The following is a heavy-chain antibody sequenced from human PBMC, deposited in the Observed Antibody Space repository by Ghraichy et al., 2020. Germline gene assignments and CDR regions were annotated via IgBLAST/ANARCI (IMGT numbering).Heavy chain of an antibody. Sequence: GGSLRLSCAASGFTFSSYAMSWVRQAPGKGLEWVSAISGSGGSTYYADSVKGRFTISRDNSKNTLYLQMNSLRAEDTAVYYCAKDPVWEGATAWYFDLWGRGTLVTVSS. CDR3: AKDPVWEGATAWYFDL. J-gene: IGHJ2*01. V-gene: IGHV3-23*01. D-gene: IGHD1-26*01. CDR1: GFTFSSYA. CDR2: ISGSGGST.